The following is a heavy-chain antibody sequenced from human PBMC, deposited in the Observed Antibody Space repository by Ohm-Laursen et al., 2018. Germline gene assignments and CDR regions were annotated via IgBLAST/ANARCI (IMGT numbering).Heavy chain of an antibody. CDR1: GGTFSSYA. CDR2: IIPTSGTA. Sequence: SVKVSCKASGGTFSSYAISWVRQAPGQGLEWMGGIIPTSGTANYAQKFQGRVRITADESTSTAYMEMSSLRSEDTAVYYCARLDSSSWYPPPNSYGMDVWGQGTTVTVSS. V-gene: IGHV1-69*13. CDR3: ARLDSSSWYPPPNSYGMDV. D-gene: IGHD6-13*01. J-gene: IGHJ6*02.